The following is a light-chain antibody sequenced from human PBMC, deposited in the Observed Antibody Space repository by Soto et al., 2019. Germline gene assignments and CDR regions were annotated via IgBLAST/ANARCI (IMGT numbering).Light chain of an antibody. V-gene: IGKV3-15*01. CDR2: AAS. Sequence: EIVMTQSPYTLSVSPWESATLSCTASQSVSYRVVWYQQKSGQAPSLLIYAASTRAAGVPARFSGSGSGTEFTLTISSLQSEDFAVYFCQQYADWPKTFGQGTKVDIK. CDR1: QSVSYR. J-gene: IGKJ1*01. CDR3: QQYADWPKT.